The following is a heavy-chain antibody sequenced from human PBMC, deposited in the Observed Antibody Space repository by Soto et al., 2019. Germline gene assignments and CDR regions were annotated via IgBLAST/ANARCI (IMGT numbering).Heavy chain of an antibody. CDR1: GGSISGSPYH. CDR2: IYSSGTT. Sequence: SETLSLTCTVSGGSISGSPYHWGWIRQPPGKGPEWIGDIYSSGTTYYNSSLESRVTISIDASKNHFSLKLGSVTAADTAVYYCARRTAVAGGWFDPWGQGTLVNVSS. CDR3: ARRTAVAGGWFDP. D-gene: IGHD6-19*01. V-gene: IGHV4-39*02. J-gene: IGHJ5*02.